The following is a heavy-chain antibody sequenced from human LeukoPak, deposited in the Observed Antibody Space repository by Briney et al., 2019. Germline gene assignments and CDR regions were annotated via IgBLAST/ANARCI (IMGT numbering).Heavy chain of an antibody. CDR1: GYTFTSHD. CDR2: MNTNSGNT. J-gene: IGHJ1*01. D-gene: IGHD1-26*01. Sequence: ASVKVSFKASGYTFTSHDINWVRQATGQGLELMGWMNTNSGNTGYAQKSQGRVTFTRNTSISTAYMELSSLRPEDKAVYDCAAGAMWVWGEGTLVTVSS. V-gene: IGHV1-8*03. CDR3: AAGAMWV.